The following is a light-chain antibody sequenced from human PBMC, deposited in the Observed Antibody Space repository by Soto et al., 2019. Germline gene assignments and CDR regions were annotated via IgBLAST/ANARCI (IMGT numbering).Light chain of an antibody. V-gene: IGLV2-8*01. CDR2: EVS. CDR1: SSDVGAYKY. J-gene: IGLJ3*02. Sequence: QSALTQPPSASGSPGQSVTISCTGTSSDVGAYKYVSWYQQLPGKAPKLIIYEVSKRPSGVPDRFSGSKSGNTASLTVSGLQAEDEADFYCSSYAGSILGVFGGGTQLTVL. CDR3: SSYAGSILGV.